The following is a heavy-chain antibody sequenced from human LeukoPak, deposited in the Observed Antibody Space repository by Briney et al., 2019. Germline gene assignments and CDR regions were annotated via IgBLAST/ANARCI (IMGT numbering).Heavy chain of an antibody. CDR3: ARAGSAAGTGWYFDL. J-gene: IGHJ2*01. V-gene: IGHV4-4*07. CDR1: GGSISSYY. Sequence: SETLSLTCTVSGGSISSYYWSWIRQPAGKGLECIGRIYTSGSTNYNPSLKSRVTMSVDTSKNQFSLKLSSVTAADTAVYYCARAGSAAGTGWYFDLWGRGTLVTVSS. CDR2: IYTSGST. D-gene: IGHD6-13*01.